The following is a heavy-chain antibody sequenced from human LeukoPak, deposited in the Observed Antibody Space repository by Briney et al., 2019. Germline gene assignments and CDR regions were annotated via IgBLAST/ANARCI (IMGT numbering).Heavy chain of an antibody. CDR3: AKDEGGYGYANDAFDI. CDR1: GFTFSGSA. Sequence: QTGGSLRLSCAASGFTFSGSAMHWVRQASGKGLEWVGRIRSKANSYATAYAALVKGRFTISRDDSKNTLYLQMNSLRAEDTAVYYCAKDEGGYGYANDAFDIWGQGTMVTVSS. D-gene: IGHD5-18*01. J-gene: IGHJ3*02. V-gene: IGHV3-73*01. CDR2: IRSKANSYAT.